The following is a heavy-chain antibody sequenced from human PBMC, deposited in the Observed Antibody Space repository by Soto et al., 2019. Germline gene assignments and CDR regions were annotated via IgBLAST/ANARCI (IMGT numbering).Heavy chain of an antibody. J-gene: IGHJ4*01. CDR3: ARLEHGGRVDY. D-gene: IGHD1-26*01. Sequence: EVQLMESGGGLVQPGGSLRLSCGASGFIFDNYYMTWVRQAPGRGLEWVAHIDHDGTEKHYVDSVKGRFNISRDNAKNSLYLQMNSLRAEDTAVYYCARLEHGGRVDYWGHGILVTVTS. CDR2: IDHDGTEK. V-gene: IGHV3-7*03. CDR1: GFIFDNYY.